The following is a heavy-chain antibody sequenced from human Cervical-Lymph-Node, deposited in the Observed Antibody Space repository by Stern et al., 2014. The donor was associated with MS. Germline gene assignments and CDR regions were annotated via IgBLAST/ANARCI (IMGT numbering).Heavy chain of an antibody. V-gene: IGHV3-9*01. CDR3: TKDPAYDCGDDCSPYYFDS. J-gene: IGHJ4*02. Sequence: EVQLVQSGGDLAQPGRSLRLSRAASGFTFHNHAMHWVRQAPGRGLEWVAGINWNSGTVGYADSVKGRFTISRDNAKNSLYLQMNSLRSDDTALYYCTKDPAYDCGDDCSPYYFDSWGQGTLVTVSS. CDR1: GFTFHNHA. CDR2: INWNSGTV. D-gene: IGHD2-21*02.